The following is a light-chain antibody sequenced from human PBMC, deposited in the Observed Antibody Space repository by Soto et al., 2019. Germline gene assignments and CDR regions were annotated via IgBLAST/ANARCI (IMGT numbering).Light chain of an antibody. CDR3: QQYNSYPHT. CDR2: KTS. V-gene: IGKV1-5*03. Sequence: DVQMTQSPSTLSASVGDRVTITCRASQSFSTWLAWYQQKPGKAPKLLIYKTSNLESGVPSRFSGSGSGTEFTLTISSLQPEDFATYYCQQYNSYPHTFGQGTKLEIK. CDR1: QSFSTW. J-gene: IGKJ2*01.